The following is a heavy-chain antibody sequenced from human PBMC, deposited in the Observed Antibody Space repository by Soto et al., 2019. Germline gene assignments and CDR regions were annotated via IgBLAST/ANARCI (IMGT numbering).Heavy chain of an antibody. CDR3: ARGYLYCSGGSCPYYFDY. J-gene: IGHJ4*02. CDR1: GFTFSSYS. D-gene: IGHD2-15*01. V-gene: IGHV3-48*01. Sequence: EVQLVESGGGLVQPGGSLRLSCAASGFTFSSYSMNWVRQAPGKGLEWVSYISSSSSTICYADSVKGRFTISRDNAKNSLYLQMNSLRAEDTAVYYCARGYLYCSGGSCPYYFDYWGQGTLVTVSS. CDR2: ISSSSSTI.